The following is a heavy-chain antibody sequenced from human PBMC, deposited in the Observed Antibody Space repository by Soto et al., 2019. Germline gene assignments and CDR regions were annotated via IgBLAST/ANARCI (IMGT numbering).Heavy chain of an antibody. CDR1: GYTFTSYG. V-gene: IGHV1-18*01. Sequence: ASVKVSCKASGYTFTSYGISWVRQAPGQGLEWMGWISAYNGNTNYAQKLQGRVTMTTDTSTSTAYMELRSLRSDDTAVYYCARVTPLRFLEWLSSRFDPWGQGALVTVSS. D-gene: IGHD3-3*01. J-gene: IGHJ5*02. CDR3: ARVTPLRFLEWLSSRFDP. CDR2: ISAYNGNT.